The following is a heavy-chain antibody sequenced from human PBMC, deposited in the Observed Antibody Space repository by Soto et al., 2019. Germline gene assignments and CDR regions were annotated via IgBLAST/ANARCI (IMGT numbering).Heavy chain of an antibody. J-gene: IGHJ4*02. V-gene: IGHV4-39*01. D-gene: IGHD6-13*01. CDR3: ARRLSYGVAGAGTLFEF. Sequence: QLQLRESGPGLVKPSETLSLTCTVSDGSSSTSGYSWGWIRQPPGKGLEWMGRVHYRGRTSYSPSLRSLVTIPVDTPKSQFSLKLSYVTAADTAVYYCARRLSYGVAGAGTLFEFWGQGTLVIVSS. CDR2: VHYRGRT. CDR1: DGSSSTSGYS.